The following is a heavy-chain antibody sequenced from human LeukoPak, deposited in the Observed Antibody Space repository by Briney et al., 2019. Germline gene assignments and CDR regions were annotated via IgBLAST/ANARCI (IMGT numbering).Heavy chain of an antibody. J-gene: IGHJ5*02. Sequence: ASVKVSCKASGYTFTSYDINWVRQAPGQGLEWMGWMNPNSGNTGYAQTFQGRGTMTTNTSISTDYMELSSVRSEDTCASYCARGLMSQLLWSPFDPWGQGTLVTVSS. CDR3: ARGLMSQLLWSPFDP. CDR1: GYTFTSYD. CDR2: MNPNSGNT. V-gene: IGHV1-8*01. D-gene: IGHD3-10*01.